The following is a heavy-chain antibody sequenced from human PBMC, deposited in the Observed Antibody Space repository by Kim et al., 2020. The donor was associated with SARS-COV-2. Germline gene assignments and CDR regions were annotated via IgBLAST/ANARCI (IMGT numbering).Heavy chain of an antibody. V-gene: IGHV3-74*01. CDR3: GRGYGDFGYYIDN. D-gene: IGHD4-17*01. J-gene: IGHJ4*01. CDR2: IRSDGSST. Sequence: GGSLRLSCAASGFSFSNYWMHWVRQAPGKGLVWVSCIRSDGSSTSYADSVKGRFTISRDNAKNTLYLQMNSLRAEETAIYYCGRGYGDFGYYIDNWGHGTLVTVSS. CDR1: GFSFSNYW.